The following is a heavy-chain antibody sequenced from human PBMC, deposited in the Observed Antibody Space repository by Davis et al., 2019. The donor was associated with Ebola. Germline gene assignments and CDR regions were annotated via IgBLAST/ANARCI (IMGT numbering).Heavy chain of an antibody. V-gene: IGHV4-59*01. CDR3: ARFSSGYYGRSYYYYGMDV. CDR1: GGSISSYY. D-gene: IGHD3-22*01. Sequence: GSLRLSCTVSGGSISSYYWSWIRQPPGKGLEWIGYIYYSGSTNYNPSLKSRVTISVDTSKNQFSLKLSSVTAADTAVYYCARFSSGYYGRSYYYYGMDVWGQGTTVTVSS. J-gene: IGHJ6*02. CDR2: IYYSGST.